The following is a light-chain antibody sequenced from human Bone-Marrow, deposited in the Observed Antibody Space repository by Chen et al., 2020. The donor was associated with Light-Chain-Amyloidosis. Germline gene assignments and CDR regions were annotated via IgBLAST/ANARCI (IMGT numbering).Light chain of an antibody. CDR3: QVWDRSSDRPV. Sequence: SYVLTQPSSVSVAPGQTATIACGGNNIGSTSVHWYQQTPGQAPLLVVYDDSALPSGIPERLSGSTSGNTATLRISRVEAGDEADYYCQVWDRSSDRPVFGGGTKLTVL. CDR2: DDS. CDR1: NIGSTS. V-gene: IGLV3-21*02. J-gene: IGLJ3*02.